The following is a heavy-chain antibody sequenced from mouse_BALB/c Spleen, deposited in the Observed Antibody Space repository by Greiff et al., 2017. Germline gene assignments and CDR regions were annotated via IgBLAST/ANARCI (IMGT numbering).Heavy chain of an antibody. Sequence: QVQLQQSGPGLVKPGASVRISCTASGYTFTSYYIHWVKQRPGQGLEWIGWIYPVNVNTKYNEKFKGKATLTADKSSSTAYMQLSSLTSEDSAVYFCARGRRDCAMDYWGQGTSVTVSS. CDR1: GYTFTSYY. J-gene: IGHJ4*01. CDR2: IYPVNVNT. V-gene: IGHV1S56*01. CDR3: ARGRRDCAMDY.